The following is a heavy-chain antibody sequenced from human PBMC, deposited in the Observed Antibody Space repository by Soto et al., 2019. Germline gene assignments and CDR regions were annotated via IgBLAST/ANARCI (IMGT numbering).Heavy chain of an antibody. CDR3: GRGNVREGCLDY. V-gene: IGHV1-3*05. Sequence: QVQLVQSGAEERTPGASVKVSCKASGYTFSTYAMHWVRRAPGQSLEWMGWFNGGNGNIKYSQKFEGRVTITTDTAASTAYIELNVLRSEVTGVDYCGRGNVREGCLDYGGQGTRVSVSS. J-gene: IGHJ4*02. CDR2: FNGGNGNI. CDR1: GYTFSTYA.